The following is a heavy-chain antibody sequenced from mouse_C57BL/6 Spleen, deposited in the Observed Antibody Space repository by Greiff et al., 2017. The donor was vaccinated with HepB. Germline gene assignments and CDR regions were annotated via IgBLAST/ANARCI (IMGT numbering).Heavy chain of an antibody. Sequence: EVKLMESGPGLVKPSQSLSLTCSVPGYSITSGYYWNWIRQFPGNKLEWMGYISYDGSNNYNPSLKNRISITRDTSKNQFFLKLNSVTTEDTATYYCAREGGDYWGQGTSVTVSS. J-gene: IGHJ4*01. V-gene: IGHV3-6*01. CDR3: AREGGDY. CDR1: GYSITSGYY. CDR2: ISYDGSN.